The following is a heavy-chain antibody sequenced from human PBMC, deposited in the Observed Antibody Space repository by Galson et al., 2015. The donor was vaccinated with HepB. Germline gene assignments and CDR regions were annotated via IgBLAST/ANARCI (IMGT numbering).Heavy chain of an antibody. CDR2: IKSRFDVGTA. V-gene: IGHV3-15*05. CDR3: TTGGPAHPGVYDD. CDR1: GFVFSNAC. D-gene: IGHD2-2*01. J-gene: IGHJ4*02. Sequence: SLRLSCAASGFVFSNACLTWVRQAPGKGLQWVCRIKSRFDVGTADYAAPVKGSFTISRDDSKTTLYLEMNSLKIEDIGVYYCTTGGPAHPGVYDDWGQGTRVTVSS.